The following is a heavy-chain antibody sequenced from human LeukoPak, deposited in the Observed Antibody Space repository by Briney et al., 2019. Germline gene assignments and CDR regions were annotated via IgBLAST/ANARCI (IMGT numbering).Heavy chain of an antibody. CDR3: ASLYGDYVGSDY. CDR2: INPNSGGT. J-gene: IGHJ4*02. V-gene: IGHV1-2*02. D-gene: IGHD4-17*01. Sequence: VASVKVSCKASGYIFTVYYMHWVRQAPGQGLEWMGWINPNSGGTNYAQKFLGRVTMTRDTSISTAYMELSRLRSDDTAVYYCASLYGDYVGSDYWGQGTLVTVSS. CDR1: GYIFTVYY.